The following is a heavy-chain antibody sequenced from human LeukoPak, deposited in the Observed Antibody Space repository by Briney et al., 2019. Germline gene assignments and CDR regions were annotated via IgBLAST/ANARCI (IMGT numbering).Heavy chain of an antibody. D-gene: IGHD3-10*01. CDR3: AKVAPRGYLYFDY. Sequence: PGGSLRLSCAASGFTVSSNYMSWVRQAPGKGLEWVSAISGSGGSTYYADSVKGRFTIPRDNSKNTLYLQTNSLRAEDTAVYYCAKVAPRGYLYFDYWGQGTLVTVSS. V-gene: IGHV3-23*01. CDR2: ISGSGGST. J-gene: IGHJ4*02. CDR1: GFTVSSNY.